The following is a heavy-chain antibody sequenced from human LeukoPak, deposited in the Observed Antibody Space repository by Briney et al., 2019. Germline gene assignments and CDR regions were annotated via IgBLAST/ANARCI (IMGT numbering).Heavy chain of an antibody. V-gene: IGHV3-48*03. CDR2: INTDGSTI. J-gene: IGHJ4*02. D-gene: IGHD3-10*01. Sequence: PGGSLRLSCAASGFSFSYYEMNWVRQAPGKGLEWVSYINTDGSTIYEADSVKGRFTISRDNAKNSLYLQMNSLRAEDTAVYYCAKDIYYYGSGSYFDYWGQGTLVTVSS. CDR3: AKDIYYYGSGSYFDY. CDR1: GFSFSYYE.